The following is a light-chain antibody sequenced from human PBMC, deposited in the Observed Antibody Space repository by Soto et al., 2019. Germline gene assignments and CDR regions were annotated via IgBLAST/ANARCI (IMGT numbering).Light chain of an antibody. CDR2: DAS. J-gene: IGKJ5*01. V-gene: IGKV1D-13*01. Sequence: AIQLTQSPSSLSASVGDRVTITCRASQGIGSALAWYQQKPGKAPKLLIYDASSLESGVPSRFSGSGSGTDFTLTISSLQPEDFTVYYCQQYNNWPAITFGQGTRLEIK. CDR1: QGIGSA. CDR3: QQYNNWPAIT.